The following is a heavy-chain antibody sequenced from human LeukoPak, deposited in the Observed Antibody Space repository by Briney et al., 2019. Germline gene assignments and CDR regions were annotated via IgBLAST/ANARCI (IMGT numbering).Heavy chain of an antibody. Sequence: GASVKVSCKASGYTFTSYDINWVRQATGQGLEWMGRINPNSGGTNYAQKFQGRVTMTRDTSISTAYMELSRLRSDDTAVYYCARDDNSGSTPYWGQGTLVTVSS. D-gene: IGHD1-26*01. CDR1: GYTFTSYD. CDR3: ARDDNSGSTPY. V-gene: IGHV1-2*06. CDR2: INPNSGGT. J-gene: IGHJ4*02.